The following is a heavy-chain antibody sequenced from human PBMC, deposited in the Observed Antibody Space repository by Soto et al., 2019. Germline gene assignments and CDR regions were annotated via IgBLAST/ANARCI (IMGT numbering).Heavy chain of an antibody. CDR3: ARTIVVATMRGYYYYYYMDV. Sequence: SETLSLTCAVYGGSFSGYYWSWIRQPPGKGLEWIGEINHSGSTNYNPSLKSRVTISVDTSKNQFSLKLSSVTAADTAVYYCARTIVVATMRGYYYYYYMDVWGKGTTVTVSS. CDR2: INHSGST. CDR1: GGSFSGYY. D-gene: IGHD5-12*01. V-gene: IGHV4-34*01. J-gene: IGHJ6*03.